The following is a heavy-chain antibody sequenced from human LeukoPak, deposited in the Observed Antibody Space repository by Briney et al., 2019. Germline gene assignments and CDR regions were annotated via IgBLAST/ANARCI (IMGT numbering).Heavy chain of an antibody. D-gene: IGHD3-22*01. CDR2: IYTSGST. Sequence: SETLSLTCTVSGGSISSYYWSWIRQPAGKGLEWIGRIYTSGSTNYNPSLKSRVTMSVDTSKNQFSLKLSSVTAADTAVYYCARLHYDSSGYTYYFDYWGQGTLVTVSS. J-gene: IGHJ4*02. V-gene: IGHV4-4*07. CDR3: ARLHYDSSGYTYYFDY. CDR1: GGSISSYY.